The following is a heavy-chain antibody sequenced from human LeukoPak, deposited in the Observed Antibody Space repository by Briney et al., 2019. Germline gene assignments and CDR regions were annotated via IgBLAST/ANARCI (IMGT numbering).Heavy chain of an antibody. J-gene: IGHJ5*02. CDR1: GGSISSY. Sequence: SETLSLTCTVSGGSISSYWSWIRQPAGKGLEWIGRIYGSGSTTYNPSLKSRVTMSLDMSKNQFSLKLSSVTAADTAVYYCARDEYSGNYGPWFDPWGQGTLVTVSS. CDR3: ARDEYSGNYGPWFDP. CDR2: IYGSGST. D-gene: IGHD1-26*01. V-gene: IGHV4-4*07.